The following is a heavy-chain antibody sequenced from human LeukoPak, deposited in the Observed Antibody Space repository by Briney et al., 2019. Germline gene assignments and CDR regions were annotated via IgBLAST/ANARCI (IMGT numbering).Heavy chain of an antibody. CDR2: IWYDGSNK. Sequence: GGSLRLSCAASGFSFSSYGMHWVRQAPGKGLEWVAVIWYDGSNKYYADSVKGRFTISRDNSKNTLYLQMNSLRAEDTAVYYCARDPPRSSGWPEYFDYWGQGTLVTVSS. D-gene: IGHD6-19*01. CDR1: GFSFSSYG. J-gene: IGHJ4*02. V-gene: IGHV3-33*01. CDR3: ARDPPRSSGWPEYFDY.